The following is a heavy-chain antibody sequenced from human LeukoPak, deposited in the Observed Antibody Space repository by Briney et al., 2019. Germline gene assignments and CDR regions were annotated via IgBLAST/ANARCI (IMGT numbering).Heavy chain of an antibody. Sequence: SETLSLTCTVSGVSITTTSYYWGWIRQTPGKGLEWIGSTFYRGSTYYNPSLQSRVTMSVDTSKNQFSLKLSSVTAADTAVYYCARDRAVTDGHFDYWGQGTLVTVSS. CDR3: ARDRAVTDGHFDY. J-gene: IGHJ4*02. CDR2: TFYRGST. CDR1: GVSITTTSYY. V-gene: IGHV4-39*07. D-gene: IGHD4-17*01.